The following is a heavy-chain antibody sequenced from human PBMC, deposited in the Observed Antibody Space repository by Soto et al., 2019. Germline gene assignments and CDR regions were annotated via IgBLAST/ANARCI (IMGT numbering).Heavy chain of an antibody. D-gene: IGHD3-22*01. Sequence: LSCAASGFTFSIYGMHWVRQAPGKGLEWVAVIWYDGSNKYYADSVKGRFTISRDNSKNTLYLQMNSLRAEDTAVYYCATDSSGYYYGDYWGQGTLVTVSS. J-gene: IGHJ4*02. CDR3: ATDSSGYYYGDY. CDR2: IWYDGSNK. CDR1: GFTFSIYG. V-gene: IGHV3-33*01.